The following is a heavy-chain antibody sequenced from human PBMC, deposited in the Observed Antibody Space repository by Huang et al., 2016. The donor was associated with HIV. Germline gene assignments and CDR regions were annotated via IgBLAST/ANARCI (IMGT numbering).Heavy chain of an antibody. J-gene: IGHJ4*02. CDR1: GFTFSNYA. Sequence: EVQLWESGGTLVQPGGSLRLSCGASGFTFSNYAMSWGRQAPGKGLELVSVISGSSGTIYYAESVKGRVTTSRDNVKKTVYLQMNSLRVEDAAVYYCAKDRGDGYSGYDYDYWGQGTLVTVSS. V-gene: IGHV3-23*01. D-gene: IGHD5-12*01. CDR2: ISGSSGTI. CDR3: AKDRGDGYSGYDYDY.